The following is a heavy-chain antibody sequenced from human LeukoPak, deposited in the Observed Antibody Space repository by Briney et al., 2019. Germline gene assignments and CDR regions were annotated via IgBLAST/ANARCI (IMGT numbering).Heavy chain of an antibody. CDR2: IYHSGST. D-gene: IGHD4-17*01. Sequence: SETLSLTCTVSGYSISSGYYWGWIRQPPGKGLEWIGSIYHSGSTYYNPSLKSRVTISVDTSKNQFSLKLSSVTAADTAVYYCARDLGPTTVTTSGGGGMDVWGQGTTVTVSS. J-gene: IGHJ6*02. V-gene: IGHV4-38-2*02. CDR1: GYSISSGYY. CDR3: ARDLGPTTVTTSGGGGMDV.